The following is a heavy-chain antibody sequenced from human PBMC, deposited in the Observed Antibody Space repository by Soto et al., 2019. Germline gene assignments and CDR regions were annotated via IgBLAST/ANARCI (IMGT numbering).Heavy chain of an antibody. CDR1: GFTFSSYG. CDR3: AKGLVEMAATSR. V-gene: IGHV3-30*18. D-gene: IGHD2-15*01. J-gene: IGHJ4*02. CDR2: ISYDGSNK. Sequence: GSLRLSCAASGFTFSSYGMHWVRQAPGKGLEWVAVISYDGSNKYYADSVKGRFTISRDNSKNTLYLQMNSLRAEDTAVYYCAKGLVEMAATSRWGQGTLVTVSS.